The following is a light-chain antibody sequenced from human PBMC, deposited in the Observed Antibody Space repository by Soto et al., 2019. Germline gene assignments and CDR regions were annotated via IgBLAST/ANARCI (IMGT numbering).Light chain of an antibody. CDR3: SSFDACNNLL. J-gene: IGLJ2*01. CDR1: SSDVGGYNY. CDR2: EVS. Sequence: QSALTQPPSASGSPGQSVTISCTGTSSDVGGYNYVSWYQQHPGKAPKLMIYEVSKRSSGVPDRFSGSKSGNTASLTVSGLEVDDEADYYCSSFDACNNLLFGGGTKLTVL. V-gene: IGLV2-8*01.